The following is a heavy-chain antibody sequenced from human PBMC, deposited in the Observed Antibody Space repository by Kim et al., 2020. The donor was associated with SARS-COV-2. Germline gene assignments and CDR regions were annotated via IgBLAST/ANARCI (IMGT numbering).Heavy chain of an antibody. V-gene: IGHV3-23*01. CDR3: AKVILDYDFWSGYFLEGRDNTKTTDYYYMDV. CDR2: ISGSGGST. D-gene: IGHD3-3*01. CDR1: GFTFSSYA. J-gene: IGHJ6*03. Sequence: GGSLRLSCAASGFTFSSYAMSWVRQAPGKGLEWVSAISGSGGSTYYADSVKGRFTISRDNSKNTLYLQMNSLRAEDTAVYYCAKVILDYDFWSGYFLEGRDNTKTTDYYYMDVWGKGTTVTVSS.